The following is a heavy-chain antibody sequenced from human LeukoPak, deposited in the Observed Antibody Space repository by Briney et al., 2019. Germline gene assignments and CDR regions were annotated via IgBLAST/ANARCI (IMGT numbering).Heavy chain of an antibody. CDR1: GYTSTSYG. J-gene: IGHJ4*02. Sequence: ASVKVSCKASGYTSTSYGISWVRQAPGQGLEWMGWISAYNGNTNYAQKLQGRVTMTTDTSTSTAYMELRSLRSDDTAVYYCARAMITFGGVIATLDYWGQGTLVTVSS. CDR2: ISAYNGNT. CDR3: ARAMITFGGVIATLDY. D-gene: IGHD3-16*02. V-gene: IGHV1-18*01.